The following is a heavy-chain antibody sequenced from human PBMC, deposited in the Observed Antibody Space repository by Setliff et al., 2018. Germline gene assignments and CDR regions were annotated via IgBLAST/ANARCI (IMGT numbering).Heavy chain of an antibody. V-gene: IGHV4-4*01. Sequence: LSLTCTVSGGSISSSNWWTWVRQPPGKGLEWIGEIYHCGSINYNPSLRSRIAVSVDPSKNQFSLRLNSVTAADTDVYFCARAAARAEYSDTSAYLPFDFWGLGTLVTVSS. D-gene: IGHD3-16*01. CDR3: ARAAARAEYSDTSAYLPFDF. CDR1: GGSISSSNW. CDR2: IYHCGSI. J-gene: IGHJ4*02.